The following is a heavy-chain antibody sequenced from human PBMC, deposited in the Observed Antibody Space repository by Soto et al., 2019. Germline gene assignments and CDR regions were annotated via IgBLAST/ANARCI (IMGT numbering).Heavy chain of an antibody. CDR2: ISGSGGST. D-gene: IGHD6-6*01. Sequence: EVQLLESGGGLVQPGGSLRLSCAASGFTFSSYAMTWVRQAPGKGLEWVSAISGSGGSTYYADSVKGRFTISRDNSKNTMYLQMNSLRAEDTAVYYCAKDPYSSSAGNWFDTWGQGTLVTVSS. CDR1: GFTFSSYA. CDR3: AKDPYSSSAGNWFDT. J-gene: IGHJ5*02. V-gene: IGHV3-23*01.